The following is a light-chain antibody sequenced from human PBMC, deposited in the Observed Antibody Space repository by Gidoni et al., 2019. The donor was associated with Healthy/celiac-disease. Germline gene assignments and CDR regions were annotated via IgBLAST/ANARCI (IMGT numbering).Light chain of an antibody. CDR3: SSYTSRRVV. J-gene: IGLJ2*01. CDR1: SSEVGGSNY. Sequence: QSALTPPASVSGSPGQSITISCTGTSSEVGGSNYVSWYQQHPGKAPKLMIYDVSNRPSGVSNRFSGSKSGNTASMTISGLQAEDEADYYCSSYTSRRVVFGGGTKLTVL. CDR2: DVS. V-gene: IGLV2-14*01.